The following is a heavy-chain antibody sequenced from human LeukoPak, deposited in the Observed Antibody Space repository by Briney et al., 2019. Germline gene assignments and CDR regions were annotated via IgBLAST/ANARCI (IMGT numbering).Heavy chain of an antibody. CDR1: GFTFSSYA. CDR3: AKDLIESRRTYYYDSGPMVYFDY. CDR2: ISGSGGST. V-gene: IGHV3-23*01. Sequence: QPGGSLRLSCAASGFTFSSYAMSWVRQAPGKGLGWVSAISGSGGSTYYADSVKGRFTISRDNSKNTLYLQMNSLRAEDTAVYYCAKDLIESRRTYYYDSGPMVYFDYWGQGTLVTVSS. J-gene: IGHJ4*02. D-gene: IGHD3-22*01.